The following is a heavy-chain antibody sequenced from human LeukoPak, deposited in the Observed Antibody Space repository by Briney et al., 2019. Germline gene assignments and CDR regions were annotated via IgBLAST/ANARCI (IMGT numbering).Heavy chain of an antibody. Sequence: SQTLSLTRTVSGASISSYYWSWIRQPPRKGLEWIGYIYYSVSTNYNPSLKSRVTISVDTSKNQFSLKLSSVTAPSTAVYYCARAYYDSSGYHFDYWGQGTLVTVSS. J-gene: IGHJ4*02. CDR1: GASISSYY. CDR2: IYYSVST. V-gene: IGHV4-59*01. D-gene: IGHD3-22*01. CDR3: ARAYYDSSGYHFDY.